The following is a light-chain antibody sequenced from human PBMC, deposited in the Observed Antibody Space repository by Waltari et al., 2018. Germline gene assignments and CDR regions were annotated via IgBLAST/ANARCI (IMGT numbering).Light chain of an antibody. CDR3: QQRSNWPPLT. CDR2: DAS. Sequence: EIVLTQSPATLSLSPGERATLSCRASQIVSSYLAWYQQKPGQAPRLLIYDASNRATGIPARFSGSGSGTDFTLTISSLGPEDFAVYYCQQRSNWPPLTFGGGTKVEIK. V-gene: IGKV3-11*01. J-gene: IGKJ4*01. CDR1: QIVSSY.